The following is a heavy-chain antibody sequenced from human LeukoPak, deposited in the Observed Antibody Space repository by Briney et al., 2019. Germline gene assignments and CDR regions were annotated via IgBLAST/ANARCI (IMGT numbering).Heavy chain of an antibody. CDR3: AKPDGYSSGWYDY. D-gene: IGHD6-19*01. J-gene: IGHJ4*02. CDR1: GFTFSSYA. Sequence: PGGSLRLSCAASGFTFSSYAMSWVRQAPGKGLEWVSYISSSGSTIYYADSVKGRFTISRDNAKNSLYLQMNSLRAEDTAVYYCAKPDGYSSGWYDYWGQGTLVTVSS. CDR2: ISSSGSTI. V-gene: IGHV3-48*04.